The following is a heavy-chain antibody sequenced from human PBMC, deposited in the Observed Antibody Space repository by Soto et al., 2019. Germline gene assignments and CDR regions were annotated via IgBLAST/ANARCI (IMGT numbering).Heavy chain of an antibody. J-gene: IGHJ3*02. CDR1: RYTFSSYD. CDR2: MNPTSGTT. D-gene: IGHD5-12*01. Sequence: QVQLVQSGAEVKKPGASVKVSCQAPRYTFSSYDINWFRQATGQGLEWLGWMNPTSGTTGYAQTFQGRLSMTRNPSTTTGYTELSSLRSDDTAVYYCAVATLDAFDIWGLGTMVTVSS. CDR3: AVATLDAFDI. V-gene: IGHV1-8*01.